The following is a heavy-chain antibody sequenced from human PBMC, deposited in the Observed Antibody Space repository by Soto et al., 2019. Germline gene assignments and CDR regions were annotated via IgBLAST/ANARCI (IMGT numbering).Heavy chain of an antibody. D-gene: IGHD6-19*01. CDR2: IYDRGST. CDR1: GGSIRSSSYY. V-gene: IGHV4-39*01. Sequence: SETLALTCPVSGGSIRSSSYYWGWIRQPPGKGLEWIGSIYDRGSTYNNPSLKSRLTTSVVTSKNQFSLKLTSVTAVDTAVYYCARHGYSSGRTYFDYWGQGTLVTVSS. CDR3: ARHGYSSGRTYFDY. J-gene: IGHJ4*02.